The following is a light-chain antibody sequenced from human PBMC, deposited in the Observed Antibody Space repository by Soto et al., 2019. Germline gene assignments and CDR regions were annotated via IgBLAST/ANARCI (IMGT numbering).Light chain of an antibody. CDR3: SSYTISSTYV. Sequence: QSALTQPASVSGSPGQSIAISCTGTSSDVGAYNYVSWYQQYPGKAPKLVIYDVTNRPSGVSNRFSGSKSGSTASLTISGLQAEDEADYYCSSYTISSTYVFGTGTKVTVL. V-gene: IGLV2-14*01. J-gene: IGLJ1*01. CDR1: SSDVGAYNY. CDR2: DVT.